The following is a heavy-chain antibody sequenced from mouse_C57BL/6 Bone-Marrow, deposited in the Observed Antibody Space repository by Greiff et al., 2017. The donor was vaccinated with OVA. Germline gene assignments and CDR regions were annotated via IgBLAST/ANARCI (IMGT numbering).Heavy chain of an antibody. V-gene: IGHV1-5*01. CDR1: GYTFTSYW. J-gene: IGHJ4*01. D-gene: IGHD1-1*01. CDR2: IYPGNRDP. CDR3: TRDYYGSSPRAMDY. Sequence: VQLKQSGTVLARPGASVKMSCKTSGYTFTSYWMHWVKQRPGQGLEWIGAIYPGNRDPTYNQQFKGKANLTAVTSASTADMELSSLTNEDSAVYYCTRDYYGSSPRAMDYWGQGTSVTVSS.